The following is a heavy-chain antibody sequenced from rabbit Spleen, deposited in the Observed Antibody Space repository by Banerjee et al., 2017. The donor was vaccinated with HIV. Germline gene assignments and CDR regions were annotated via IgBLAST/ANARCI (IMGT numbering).Heavy chain of an antibody. CDR1: GFDLSNYYY. Sequence: QTLEESGGDLVKPGASLTLTCTASGFDLSNYYYIYWVRQAPGKGLEWIGCIYTGGSGGIYYASWARGRLTISKTSSTTVTLQMTSLTAADTATYFCARDLAGVVGWNFNLWGPGTLVTVS. CDR3: ARDLAGVVGWNFNL. V-gene: IGHV1S40*01. CDR2: IYTGGSGGI. J-gene: IGHJ4*01. D-gene: IGHD4-1*01.